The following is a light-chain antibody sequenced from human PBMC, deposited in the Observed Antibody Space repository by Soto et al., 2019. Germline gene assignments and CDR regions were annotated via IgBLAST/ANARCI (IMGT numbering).Light chain of an antibody. V-gene: IGLV1-36*01. Sequence: QSALTQPPSVSGAPGQRVTISCAGSGSNIGASYDVHWYQQLPGKAPKLLMYYNDMLPSGVSDRFSGSKSGTSASLAISGLQSEDEGDYYCATWDDRLTAWVFGGGTKVTVL. CDR3: ATWDDRLTAWV. CDR2: YND. J-gene: IGLJ3*02. CDR1: GSNIGASYD.